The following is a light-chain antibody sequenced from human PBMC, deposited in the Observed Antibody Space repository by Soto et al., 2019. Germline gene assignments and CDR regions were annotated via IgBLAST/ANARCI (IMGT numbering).Light chain of an antibody. Sequence: QSVRNQPASVSGSPGQSITTSCTGTSSDVGGYNYVSWYQQHPGKAPKLMIYDVSNRPSGVSNRFSGSKSGNTASLTISGLQAEDEADYYCSSYTSSSTRVFGTGTRSPS. J-gene: IGLJ1*01. CDR3: SSYTSSSTRV. CDR1: SSDVGGYNY. CDR2: DVS. V-gene: IGLV2-14*01.